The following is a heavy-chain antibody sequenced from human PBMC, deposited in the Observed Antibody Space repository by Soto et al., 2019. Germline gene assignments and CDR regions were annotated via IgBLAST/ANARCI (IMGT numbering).Heavy chain of an antibody. CDR1: GGSISSGGYY. V-gene: IGHV4-31*03. CDR2: IYYIGST. J-gene: IGHJ5*02. Sequence: SETLSLTCTVSGGSISSGGYYWNWIRQHPGKGLEWIGYIYYIGSTYYNPSLKSRVTISLDTSKNQFPLKLSSVTTADTAVYYCARSVFPWGQGTLVTAPQ. CDR3: ARSVFP.